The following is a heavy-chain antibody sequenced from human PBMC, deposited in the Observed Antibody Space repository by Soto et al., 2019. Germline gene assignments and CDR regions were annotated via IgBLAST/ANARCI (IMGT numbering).Heavy chain of an antibody. D-gene: IGHD3-10*01. CDR1: GFTFSGSA. V-gene: IGHV3-73*01. CDR3: TGTMAYGMDV. Sequence: EVQLVASGGGLVQPGGSLKLSCAASGFTFSGSAMHWVRQASGKGLEWVGRIRSKANSYATAYAASVKGRFTISRDDSKNTAYLQMNSLKTEDTAVYYCTGTMAYGMDVWGQGTTVTVSS. J-gene: IGHJ6*02. CDR2: IRSKANSYAT.